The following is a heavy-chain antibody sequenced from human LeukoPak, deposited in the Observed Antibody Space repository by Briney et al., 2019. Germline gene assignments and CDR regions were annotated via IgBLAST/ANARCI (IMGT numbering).Heavy chain of an antibody. CDR3: AKDWRSARYTGSYFSFDL. D-gene: IGHD5-12*01. CDR1: GFTFDTYA. Sequence: GGSLRLACAASGFTFDTYAMNWVRQAPGKGLEWVSGVSASGGGAYYADSVKGRFTVSRDNSKKTLYLQMNSLRAEDTAVYYCAKDWRSARYTGSYFSFDLWGQGALVTVSS. J-gene: IGHJ4*02. CDR2: VSASGGGA. V-gene: IGHV3-23*01.